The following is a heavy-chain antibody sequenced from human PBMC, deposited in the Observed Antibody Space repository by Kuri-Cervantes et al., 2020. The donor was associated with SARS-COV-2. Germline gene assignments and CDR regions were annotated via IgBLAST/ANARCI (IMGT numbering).Heavy chain of an antibody. V-gene: IGHV2-5*05. CDR1: GFSLSTSGVG. D-gene: IGHD3-16*01. CDR2: IYWGDDK. CDR3: AHRRVGADFDY. J-gene: IGHJ4*02. Sequence: SGPTLVKPTQTLTLTCTFSGFSLSTSGVGVGWIRQPPGKALEWLALIYWGDDKRYGPSLKSRLTITKDTSKNQVVLTMTNMDPVDTATYYCAHRRVGADFDYWGQGTLVTVSS.